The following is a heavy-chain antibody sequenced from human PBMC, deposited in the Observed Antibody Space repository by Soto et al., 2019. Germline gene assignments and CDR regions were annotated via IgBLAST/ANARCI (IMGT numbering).Heavy chain of an antibody. CDR2: IVPILVAG. J-gene: IGHJ4*02. CDR1: GDPSPTYT. V-gene: IGHV1-69*06. CDR3: AREGEGIPAHRY. D-gene: IGHD2-2*02. Sequence: QVQLVQSGAEVKKPGSSVKVSCKAPGDPSPTYTTNWVRQAPGQGLEWMGGIVPILVAGTYAQKFQGRVTITADRSTTTAYLDLSSMGSDDTAVYYCAREGEGIPAHRYWGQGTLVTVSS.